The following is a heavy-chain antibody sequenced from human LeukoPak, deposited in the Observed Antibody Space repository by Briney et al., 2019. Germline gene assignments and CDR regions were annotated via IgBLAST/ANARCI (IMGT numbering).Heavy chain of an antibody. Sequence: PGGSLRLSCAASGFTFSSYSMNWVRPAPGKGLEWVSSISSSSSYIYYADSVKGRFTISRDNAKNSLYLQMNSLRAEDTAVYYCARENDYGGNSGDYWGQGTLVTVSS. CDR2: ISSSSSYI. J-gene: IGHJ4*02. D-gene: IGHD4-23*01. CDR3: ARENDYGGNSGDY. V-gene: IGHV3-21*01. CDR1: GFTFSSYS.